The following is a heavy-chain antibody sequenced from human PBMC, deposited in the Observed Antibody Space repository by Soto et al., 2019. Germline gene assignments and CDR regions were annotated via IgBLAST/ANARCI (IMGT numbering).Heavy chain of an antibody. V-gene: IGHV3-30*18. CDR1: GFTFSSYG. J-gene: IGHJ4*02. CDR2: ISYDGSNK. CDR3: AKDRMVRGVIERYFDY. Sequence: GGSLRLSCAASGFTFSSYGMHWVRQAPGKGLEWVAVISYDGSNKYYADSVKGRFTISRDNSKNTLYLQMNSLRAEDTAVYYCAKDRMVRGVIERYFDYWGQGTLVTVSS. D-gene: IGHD3-10*01.